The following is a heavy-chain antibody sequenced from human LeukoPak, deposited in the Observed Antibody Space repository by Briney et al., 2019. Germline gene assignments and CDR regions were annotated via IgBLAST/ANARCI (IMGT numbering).Heavy chain of an antibody. J-gene: IGHJ4*02. Sequence: PGGSLRLSCTASGFTFSSYWMSWVRQAPGKGLEYVSAISSNGGSTYYANSVKGRFTISRDNSKNTLYLQMGSLRAEDMAVYYCARVYSGYEDYWGQGTLVTVSS. V-gene: IGHV3-64*01. D-gene: IGHD5-12*01. CDR2: ISSNGGST. CDR3: ARVYSGYEDY. CDR1: GFTFSSYW.